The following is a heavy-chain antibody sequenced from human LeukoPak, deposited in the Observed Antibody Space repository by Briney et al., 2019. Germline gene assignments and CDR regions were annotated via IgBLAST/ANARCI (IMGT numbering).Heavy chain of an antibody. CDR1: GGSISSYY. V-gene: IGHV4-59*01. Sequence: SEALSLTCTVSGGSISSYYWSWIRQPPGKGLEWIGYIYYSGSTNYHPSLKSRVTISVDTSKNQLSLKLSSVTAADTAVYYCARELGPYGSGSYYQHYNWFDPWGQGTLVTVSS. D-gene: IGHD3-10*01. J-gene: IGHJ5*02. CDR3: ARELGPYGSGSYYQHYNWFDP. CDR2: IYYSGST.